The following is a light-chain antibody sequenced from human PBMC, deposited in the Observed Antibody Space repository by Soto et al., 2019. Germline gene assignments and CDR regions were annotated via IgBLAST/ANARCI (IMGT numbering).Light chain of an antibody. J-gene: IGKJ2*01. CDR1: QGIRRY. CDR3: QQLNSYPYT. V-gene: IGKV1-9*01. Sequence: DIPLPQSTSFMYASVGDRVTITCRASQGIRRYLARYQQKPGKAPKILIYAASTLQSGVPSRFSGSGPGTEFTLTISSLQPEDFATYYCQQLNSYPYTFGQGTKREIK. CDR2: AAS.